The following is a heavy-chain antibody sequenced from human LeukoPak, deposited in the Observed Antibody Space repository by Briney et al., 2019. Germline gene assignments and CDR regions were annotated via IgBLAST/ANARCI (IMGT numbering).Heavy chain of an antibody. J-gene: IGHJ3*02. CDR3: ARIKYSSSWYDAFDI. Sequence: GGSLRLSCAASGFTFSSYEMNWVRRAPGKGLEGVSYISSSGSTIYYADSVEGRFTISRDNAKNSLYLQMNSLRAEDTAVYYCARIKYSSSWYDAFDIWGQGTMVTVSS. CDR1: GFTFSSYE. V-gene: IGHV3-48*03. CDR2: ISSSGSTI. D-gene: IGHD6-13*01.